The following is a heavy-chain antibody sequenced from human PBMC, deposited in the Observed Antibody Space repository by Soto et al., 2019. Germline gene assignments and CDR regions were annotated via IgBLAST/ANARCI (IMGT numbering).Heavy chain of an antibody. V-gene: IGHV3-30*18. D-gene: IGHD6-13*01. Sequence: QVQLVESGGGVVQPGRSLRLSCAASGFTFSSYGMHWVRQAPGKGLEWVAVISYDGSNKYYADSVKGRFTISRDNSKNTLHLQMNSLRAEDTAVYYCAKLIAAASQYAFDIWGQGTMVTVSS. CDR3: AKLIAAASQYAFDI. CDR2: ISYDGSNK. CDR1: GFTFSSYG. J-gene: IGHJ3*02.